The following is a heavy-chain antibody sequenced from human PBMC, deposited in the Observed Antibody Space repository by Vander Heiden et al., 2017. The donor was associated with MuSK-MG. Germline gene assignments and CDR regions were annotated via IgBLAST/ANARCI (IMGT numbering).Heavy chain of an antibody. CDR3: ARSSYGDNIFDY. Sequence: QVTLKESGPVLVKPTETLTLTCTVSGFSLSNARMGVSWIRQPPGKALEWLAHIFSNDEKSYSTALKSRLTISKDTSKSKVVLTMTNMEPVDTATYYFARSSYGDNIFDYWGQGTMVTVYS. CDR2: IFSNDEK. D-gene: IGHD4-17*01. CDR1: GFSLSNARMG. J-gene: IGHJ4*02. V-gene: IGHV2-26*01.